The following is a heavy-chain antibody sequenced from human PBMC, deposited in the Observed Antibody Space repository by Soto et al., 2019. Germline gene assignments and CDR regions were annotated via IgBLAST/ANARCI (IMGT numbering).Heavy chain of an antibody. D-gene: IGHD2-2*01. Sequence: VQLQESGPGLVKPSETLSLTCSVSGDSISSYFRNWIRQPPGKGLDWIGCFYDSGNTDYNPSLKSRVTMSLSTFKNQFSLNLSSVTAADTAVYYCVSSRAAIYGDAFDVWGQGTMVTVSS. V-gene: IGHV4-59*03. CDR2: FYDSGNT. J-gene: IGHJ3*01. CDR3: VSSRAAIYGDAFDV. CDR1: GDSISSYF.